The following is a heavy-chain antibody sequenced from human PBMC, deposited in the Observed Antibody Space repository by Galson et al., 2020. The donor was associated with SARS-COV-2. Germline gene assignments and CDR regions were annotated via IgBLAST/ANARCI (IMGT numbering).Heavy chain of an antibody. V-gene: IGHV4-39*07. Sequence: SETLSLTCTVSGGSISSSSYYWGWIRQPPGKGLEWIGSIYYSGSTYYNPSLKSRVTISVDTSKNQFSLKLSSVTAADTAVYYCARDYLSRHYDFWSGPGGAFDIWGQGTMVTVSS. CDR2: IYYSGST. D-gene: IGHD3-3*01. CDR3: ARDYLSRHYDFWSGPGGAFDI. CDR1: GGSISSSSYY. J-gene: IGHJ3*02.